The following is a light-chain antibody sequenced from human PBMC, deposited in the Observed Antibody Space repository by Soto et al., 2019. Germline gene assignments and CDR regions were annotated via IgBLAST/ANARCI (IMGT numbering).Light chain of an antibody. CDR1: SSDGGGYNY. Sequence: QSALTQPASVSGSPGQSITISCTGTSSDGGGYNYVSWYQQHPGKAPKLMIYEVSNRPSGVSNRFSGSKSGNTASLTISGLQAEDEADYYCSSYTSSRTLVFGTGTKVTVL. CDR3: SSYTSSRTLV. J-gene: IGLJ1*01. CDR2: EVS. V-gene: IGLV2-14*01.